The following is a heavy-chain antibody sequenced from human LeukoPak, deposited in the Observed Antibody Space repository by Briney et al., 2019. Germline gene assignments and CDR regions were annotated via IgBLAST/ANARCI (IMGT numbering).Heavy chain of an antibody. V-gene: IGHV3-72*01. CDR1: GFTLNDHY. CDR3: NRGGLRTTKDFDQ. J-gene: IGHJ4*02. Sequence: GGSLRLSCEVSGFTLNDHYIDWARQAPGKGLEWVGRSRNKANRYTTEYAASGHGRFTISRDDSMNSVFLQMNSVKTEDTTFYYCNRGGLRTTKDFDQWGQGTLVTVSS. CDR2: SRNKANRYTT. D-gene: IGHD1-7*01.